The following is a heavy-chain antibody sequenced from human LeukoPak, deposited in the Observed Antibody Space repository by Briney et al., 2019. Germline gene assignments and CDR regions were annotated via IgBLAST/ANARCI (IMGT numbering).Heavy chain of an antibody. J-gene: IGHJ4*02. D-gene: IGHD4-17*01. V-gene: IGHV3-23*01. CDR2: ISGSGGST. Sequence: GGSLRLSCAASGFTFSSYAMSWVRQAPGKGLEWVSDISGSGGSTYYADSVKGRFTIYRDNSKNTLYLQMNSLRDEDTAVYYCAKDRARYGDYGPLNYWGQGTLVTVSS. CDR3: AKDRARYGDYGPLNY. CDR1: GFTFSSYA.